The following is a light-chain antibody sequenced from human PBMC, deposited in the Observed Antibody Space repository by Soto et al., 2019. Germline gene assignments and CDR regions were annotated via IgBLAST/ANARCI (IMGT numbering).Light chain of an antibody. CDR2: EGS. CDR3: CSYAGSSVA. Sequence: QSALTQPASVSGSPGQSITISCTGTSSDVGCYNRVSWYQQHPGKAPKLMIYEGSKRPSGVSNRFSGSKSGNTASLTISGVQAEDEAEYYCCSYAGSSVAFGGGTKLTVL. J-gene: IGLJ2*01. CDR1: SSDVGCYNR. V-gene: IGLV2-23*01.